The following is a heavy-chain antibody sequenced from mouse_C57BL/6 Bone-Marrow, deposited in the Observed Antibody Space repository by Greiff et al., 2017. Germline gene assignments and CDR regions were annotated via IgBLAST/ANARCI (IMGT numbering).Heavy chain of an antibody. CDR1: GFTSSSYG. J-gene: IGHJ2*03. V-gene: IGHV5-6*01. CDR2: ISSGGSYT. Sequence: EVHLVESVGDLVKPGGSLKLSCAASGFTSSSYGMSWVRQTPDKRLEWVATISSGGSYTYYQDSVKWRFTSSRENAKNTLDLQMISLKSADTSRYCGARNRYCVGYWGQGTSRTVSS. CDR3: ARNRYCVGY. D-gene: IGHD2-12*01.